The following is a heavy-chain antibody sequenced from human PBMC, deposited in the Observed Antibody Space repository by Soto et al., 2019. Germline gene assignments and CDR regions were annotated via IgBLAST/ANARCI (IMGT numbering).Heavy chain of an antibody. CDR3: VKGRSTSSYNWFDP. CDR1: GFTFSSYA. D-gene: IGHD2-2*01. V-gene: IGHV3-23*01. Sequence: PGGSMRLSCAASGFTFSSYAMSWVRQAPGKGLEWVSAISGSGGSTYYADSVKGRFTISRDNSKNTLYLQMSSLRAEDTAVYYCVKGRSTSSYNWFDPWGQGTLVTVSS. CDR2: ISGSGGST. J-gene: IGHJ5*02.